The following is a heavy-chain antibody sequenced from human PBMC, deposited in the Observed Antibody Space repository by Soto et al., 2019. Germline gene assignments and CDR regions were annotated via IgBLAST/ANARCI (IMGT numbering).Heavy chain of an antibody. CDR3: ARRDSGSYAFDY. D-gene: IGHD2-15*01. CDR1: GFTFSEYY. Sequence: QVQLVESGGGLVKPGGSLRLSCAASGFTFSEYYMSWIRQAPGKGLEWISIISFSGTTYHVYSVKGRFAISRDNAKQSLFLQMNSLIAEDTAVYYCARRDSGSYAFDYWGQGTLVTVSS. CDR2: ISFSGTT. V-gene: IGHV3-11*01. J-gene: IGHJ4*02.